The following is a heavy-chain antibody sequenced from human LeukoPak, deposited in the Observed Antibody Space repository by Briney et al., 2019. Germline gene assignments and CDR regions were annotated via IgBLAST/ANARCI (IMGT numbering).Heavy chain of an antibody. V-gene: IGHV4-34*01. Sequence: SETLSLTCAVYGGSFSGYYWSWIRRPPGKGLEWIGEINHSGSTNYNPSLKSRVTISVDTSKNQFSLKLSSVTAADTAVYYCARRTYAQNWFDPWGQGTLVTVSS. D-gene: IGHD2-8*01. J-gene: IGHJ5*02. CDR3: ARRTYAQNWFDP. CDR2: INHSGST. CDR1: GGSFSGYY.